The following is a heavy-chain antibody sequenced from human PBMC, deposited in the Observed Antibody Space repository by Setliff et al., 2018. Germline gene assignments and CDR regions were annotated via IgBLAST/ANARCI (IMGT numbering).Heavy chain of an antibody. CDR2: VSFSGSA. CDR1: GVSIGDTYYC. V-gene: IGHV4-39*02. CDR3: ARDPGFHSGTWSLDS. D-gene: IGHD2-21*01. J-gene: IGHJ4*02. Sequence: SETLSLTCTVSGVSIGDTYYCWAWIRQPPGKGLEWVGSVSFSGSAYFSPSLKGRVAISLDTSTNVFSLKLSSLIAADTAVYYCARDPGFHSGTWSLDSWGQGRLVTVSS.